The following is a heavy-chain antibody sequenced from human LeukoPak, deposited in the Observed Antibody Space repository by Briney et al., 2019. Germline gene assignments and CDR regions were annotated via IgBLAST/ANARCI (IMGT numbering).Heavy chain of an antibody. V-gene: IGHV3-23*01. J-gene: IGHJ6*02. D-gene: IGHD4-17*01. CDR1: GLAFSTYA. CDR3: ARVRYGELDV. CDR2: MSGSGGST. Sequence: GGSLRLSCVTSGLAFSTYAMSWVRQAPGKGLEWVSSMSGSGGSTYYADSVKGRFTISRDDSKNTLYLQMNSLRAEDTAVYYCARVRYGELDVWGQGTTVTVSS.